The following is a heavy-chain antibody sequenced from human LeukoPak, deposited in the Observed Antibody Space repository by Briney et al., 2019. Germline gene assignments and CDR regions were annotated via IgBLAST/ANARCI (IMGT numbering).Heavy chain of an antibody. J-gene: IGHJ4*02. CDR1: GGSFSGYY. CDR2: INHSGST. D-gene: IGHD3-10*01. CDR3: ARGFRMVRGVISGSPDY. V-gene: IGHV4-34*01. Sequence: SATLSLTCAVYGGSFSGYYWSWIRQPPGKGLEWIGEINHSGSTNYNPSLKSRVTISVDTSKNQFSLKLSPVTAADTAVYYCARGFRMVRGVISGSPDYWGQGTLVTVSS.